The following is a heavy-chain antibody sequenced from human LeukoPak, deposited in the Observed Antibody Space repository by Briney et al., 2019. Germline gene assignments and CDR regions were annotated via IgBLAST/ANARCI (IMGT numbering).Heavy chain of an antibody. J-gene: IGHJ4*02. V-gene: IGHV3-23*01. CDR3: AKDPPEGYFDWSSHYYFDY. Sequence: HTGGSLRLSCAASGFTFSSYAMHWVRQAPGKGLEWVSAISGSGGSTYYADSVKGRFTISRDNSKNTLYLQMNSLRAEDTAVYYCAKDPPEGYFDWSSHYYFDYWGQGTLVTVSS. CDR1: GFTFSSYA. CDR2: ISGSGGST. D-gene: IGHD3-9*01.